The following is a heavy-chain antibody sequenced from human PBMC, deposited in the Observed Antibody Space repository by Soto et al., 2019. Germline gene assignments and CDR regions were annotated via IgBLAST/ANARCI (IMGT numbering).Heavy chain of an antibody. Sequence: GESLKISCKGSGYSVTSYWSAWVRQMPGKGLEWMGIIYPGDSDTRYSPSFQGQVTISADKSISTAYLQWSSLKASDTAMYYCARTSAAGKYYYGMDVWGQGTTVTV. V-gene: IGHV5-51*01. CDR2: IYPGDSDT. D-gene: IGHD6-13*01. J-gene: IGHJ6*02. CDR3: ARTSAAGKYYYGMDV. CDR1: GYSVTSYW.